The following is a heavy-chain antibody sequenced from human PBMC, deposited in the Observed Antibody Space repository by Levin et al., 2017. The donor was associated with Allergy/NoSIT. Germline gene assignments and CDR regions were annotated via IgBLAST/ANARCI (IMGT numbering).Heavy chain of an antibody. CDR2: INAGNGNT. CDR1: GYTFTSYA. Sequence: GESLKISCKASGYTFTSYAMHWVRQAPGQRLEWMGWINAGNGNTKYSQKFQGRVTITRDTSASTAYMELSSLRSEDTAVYYCARDYYGSGSYHGNFDYWGQGTLVTVSS. J-gene: IGHJ4*02. D-gene: IGHD3-10*01. V-gene: IGHV1-3*01. CDR3: ARDYYGSGSYHGNFDY.